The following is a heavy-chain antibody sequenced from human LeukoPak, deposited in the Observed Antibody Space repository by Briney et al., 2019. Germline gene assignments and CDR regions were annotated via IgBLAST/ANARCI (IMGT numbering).Heavy chain of an antibody. V-gene: IGHV4-59*01. D-gene: IGHD5-18*01. CDR3: ARFEAMVAPGFGY. CDR2: ICYSGST. Sequence: SETLSLTCTVSGGSISSYYWSWIRQPPGQGLEWVGYICYSGSTNYNPSLKSRVTISVDTSKNQFSLELSSVTAADTAVYYCARFEAMVAPGFGYWGQGTLVTVSS. J-gene: IGHJ4*02. CDR1: GGSISSYY.